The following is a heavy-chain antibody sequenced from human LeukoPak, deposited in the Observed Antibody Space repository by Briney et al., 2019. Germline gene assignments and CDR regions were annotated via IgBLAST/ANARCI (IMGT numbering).Heavy chain of an antibody. V-gene: IGHV1-69*04. CDR2: IIPILGIA. CDR1: GGTFISYA. CDR3: ARGLTIFGVVNAFDI. J-gene: IGHJ3*02. D-gene: IGHD3-3*01. Sequence: ASVKVSCKASGGTFISYAISGVRQAAGQGGEWMGRIIPILGIANYAQKFQGSVTITADKSTSTAYMELSSLRSEDTAVYYCARGLTIFGVVNAFDIWGQGTMVTVSS.